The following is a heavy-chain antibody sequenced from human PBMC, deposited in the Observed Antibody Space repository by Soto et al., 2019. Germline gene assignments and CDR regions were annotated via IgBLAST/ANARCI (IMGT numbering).Heavy chain of an antibody. J-gene: IGHJ5*02. V-gene: IGHV3-64D*06. CDR3: VKVSTFYDILTGYYSTNFFDP. D-gene: IGHD3-9*01. CDR1: GFTFSEYS. Sequence: GGSLRLSCSASGFTFSEYSMHWVRQVPGKGLQYVSTISSDGDITYYADSVKGRFTISRDNSKNTLYLQMNSLRPEDTAVYYCVKVSTFYDILTGYYSTNFFDPWGQGTLVTVSS. CDR2: ISSDGDIT.